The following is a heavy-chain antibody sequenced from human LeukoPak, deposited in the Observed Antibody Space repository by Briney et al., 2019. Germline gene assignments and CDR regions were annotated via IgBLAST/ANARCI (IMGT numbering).Heavy chain of an antibody. CDR3: GRWSPNPNDS. V-gene: IGHV1-18*01. J-gene: IGHJ5*01. CDR1: GYTFINHG. D-gene: IGHD3-3*01. Sequence: GASVKVPRKASGYTFINHGISWVRQAPGQGLEWMGWISAYNGRTEYAPNLQDRVTMTTDTSTTTAYMELRSLTSDDTAVYYCGRWSPNPNDSWGQGTLVTVSS. CDR2: ISAYNGRT.